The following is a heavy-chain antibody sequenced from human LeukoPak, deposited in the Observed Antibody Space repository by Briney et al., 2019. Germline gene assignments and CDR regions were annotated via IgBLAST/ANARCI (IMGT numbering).Heavy chain of an antibody. J-gene: IGHJ4*02. D-gene: IGHD4-23*01. CDR1: GGSFSGYY. Sequence: KPSETLSLTCAVYGGSFSGYYWSWIRQPPGKGLEWIGEINHSGSTNYNPSLKSRVTISVDTSKNQFSLKLSSVTAADTAVYYCARGYYGGNPLTWGQGTLVTVSS. V-gene: IGHV4-34*01. CDR2: INHSGST. CDR3: ARGYYGGNPLT.